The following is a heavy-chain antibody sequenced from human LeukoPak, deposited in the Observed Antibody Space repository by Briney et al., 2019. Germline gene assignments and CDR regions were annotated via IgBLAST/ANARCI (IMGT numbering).Heavy chain of an antibody. CDR1: GFTFSSYA. D-gene: IGHD2-2*02. CDR3: AKDQEHCSSTSCYTIYYYYGMDV. V-gene: IGHV3-23*01. J-gene: IGHJ6*02. Sequence: PGGSLRLSCAASGFTFSSYAMSWVRQAPGNGLEWVSAISGSGGSTYYADSVKGRFTISRDNSKNTLYLQMNSLRAEDTAVYYCAKDQEHCSSTSCYTIYYYYGMDVWGQGTTVTVSS. CDR2: ISGSGGST.